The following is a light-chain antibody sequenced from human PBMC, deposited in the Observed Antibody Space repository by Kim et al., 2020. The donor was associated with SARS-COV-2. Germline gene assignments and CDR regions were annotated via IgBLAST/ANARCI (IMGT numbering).Light chain of an antibody. V-gene: IGLV1-44*01. J-gene: IGLJ3*02. CDR3: AAWDDSLNSWV. CDR2: SNN. CDR1: SSNIGSNT. Sequence: SELTQPPSASGTPGQRVTISCSGSSSNIGSNTVNWYQQLPGTAPKLLIYSNNQRPSGVPDRFSGSKSGTSASLAISGLQSEDEADYYCAAWDDSLNSWV.